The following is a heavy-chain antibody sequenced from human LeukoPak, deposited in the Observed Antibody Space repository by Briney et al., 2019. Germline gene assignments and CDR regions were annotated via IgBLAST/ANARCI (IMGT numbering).Heavy chain of an antibody. CDR3: ASITLGGYGRSWSPFDF. CDR2: IYHGDSDT. CDR1: GYNFASYW. J-gene: IGHJ4*02. V-gene: IGHV5-51*01. D-gene: IGHD6-13*01. Sequence: GASLQISCEGSGYNFASYWIGGGRQLPGKGVEGMGIIYHGDSDTRYRPSFQGHVTISADKSISPAYLQWSSLKASDTAIYYCASITLGGYGRSWSPFDFWGPGTLVTVSS.